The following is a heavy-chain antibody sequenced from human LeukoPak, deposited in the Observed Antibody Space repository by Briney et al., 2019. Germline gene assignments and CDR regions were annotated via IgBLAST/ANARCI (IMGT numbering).Heavy chain of an antibody. CDR1: GFTFGNHY. V-gene: IGHV3-11*01. J-gene: IGHJ6*02. Sequence: GGSLRLSCEGSGFTFGNHYMSWIRQASGKGLEWVSYIHSGGGDIYYADSVKGRFTISRDNAKNSLYLQMNSLRAEDTAVYYYARGHFGLDVWGQGTTVTVSS. CDR2: IHSGGGDI. CDR3: ARGHFGLDV.